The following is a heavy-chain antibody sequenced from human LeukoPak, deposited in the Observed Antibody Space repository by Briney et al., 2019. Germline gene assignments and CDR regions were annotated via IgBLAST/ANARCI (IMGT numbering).Heavy chain of an antibody. CDR3: ARVLGASSTSFLSYYYYYYGMDV. CDR2: IYYSGST. J-gene: IGHJ6*02. D-gene: IGHD2-2*01. CDR1: GGSISSYY. V-gene: IGHV4-59*01. Sequence: SETLSLTCTVSGGSISSYYWSWIRQPPGKGLEWIGYIYYSGSTNYNPSLKSRVTISVDTSKNQFSLKLSSVTAADTAVYYCARVLGASSTSFLSYYYYYYGMDVWGQGTTVTVSS.